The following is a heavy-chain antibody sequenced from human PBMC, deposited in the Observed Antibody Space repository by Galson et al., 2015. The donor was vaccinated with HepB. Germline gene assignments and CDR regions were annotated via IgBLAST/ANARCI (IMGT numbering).Heavy chain of an antibody. V-gene: IGHV3-30*18. CDR1: GFTFSSYG. D-gene: IGHD2-15*01. CDR2: ISYDGSNK. J-gene: IGHJ3*01. CDR3: AKDQGYWGMGSFDL. Sequence: SLRLSCAASGFTFSSYGMHWVRQAPGKGLEWVAVISYDGSNKYYADSVKGRFTISRDNSKNTLYLQMNSLRAEDTAVYYCAKDQGYWGMGSFDLWGQGTMVTVSS.